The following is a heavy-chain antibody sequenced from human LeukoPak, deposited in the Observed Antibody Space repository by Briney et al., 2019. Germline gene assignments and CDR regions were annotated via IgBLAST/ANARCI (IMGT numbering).Heavy chain of an antibody. V-gene: IGHV5-51*01. CDR1: GYSFTSYW. CDR3: ARFTNYYGSGSYYGHNDY. CDR2: IYPGDSDT. Sequence: GESLKISCKGSGYSFTSYWIGWVRQMPGKGLEWMGIIYPGDSDTRYSPSFQGQVTISADKSISTAYLQWSSLKASDTAMYYCARFTNYYGSGSYYGHNDYWGQGTLVTVSS. D-gene: IGHD3-10*01. J-gene: IGHJ4*02.